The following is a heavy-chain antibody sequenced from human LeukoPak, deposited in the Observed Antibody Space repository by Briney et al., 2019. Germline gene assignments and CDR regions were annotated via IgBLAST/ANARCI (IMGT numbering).Heavy chain of an antibody. Sequence: SETLSLTCAVYGGSFSGYYWSWTRQPPGKGLEWIGEINHSGSTNYNPSLKSRVTISVDTSKNQFSLKLSSVTAADTAVYYCARGRGILGAFDIWGQGTMVTVSS. J-gene: IGHJ3*02. CDR3: ARGRGILGAFDI. V-gene: IGHV4-34*01. CDR1: GGSFSGYY. CDR2: INHSGST. D-gene: IGHD3-9*01.